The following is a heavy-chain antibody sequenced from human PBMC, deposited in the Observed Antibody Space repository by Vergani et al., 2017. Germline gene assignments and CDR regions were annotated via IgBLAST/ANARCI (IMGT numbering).Heavy chain of an antibody. CDR3: ARARKXRFGVVWENWFDP. Sequence: EVALVESGGGLVQPGGSLRLSCAASGFTFNEYWMHWARQVPGKGLVWVSGMNGDGDTISYADSVKGRFTISRDNAKNTLFLQMNSLRAEDTAVYYCARARKXRFGVVWENWFDPWWQGTLVTVSS. J-gene: IGHJ5*02. CDR2: MNGDGDTI. CDR1: GFTFNEYW. D-gene: IGHD3-3*01. V-gene: IGHV3-74*01.